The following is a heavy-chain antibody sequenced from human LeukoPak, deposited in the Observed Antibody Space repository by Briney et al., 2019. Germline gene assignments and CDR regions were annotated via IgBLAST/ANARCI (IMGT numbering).Heavy chain of an antibody. Sequence: PGGSLRLSCAVSEFSVSSNYMNWVRQAPGKGLEWVSVIYSGGATYYADSVRGRFTISRDNSKNMVSLQMTSLGAEDTAVYYRARGRFSGPDDYWGQGTLVTVSS. D-gene: IGHD6-19*01. CDR2: IYSGGAT. J-gene: IGHJ4*02. V-gene: IGHV3-53*01. CDR3: ARGRFSGPDDY. CDR1: EFSVSSNY.